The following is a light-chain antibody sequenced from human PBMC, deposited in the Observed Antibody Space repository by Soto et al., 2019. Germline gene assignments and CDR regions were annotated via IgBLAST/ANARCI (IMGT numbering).Light chain of an antibody. J-gene: IGKJ2*01. CDR1: QSVSSSY. V-gene: IGKV3-20*01. Sequence: EIVLTQSPGTLSLSPGERATLSCRASQSVSSSYLAWYQQKPGQAPRLLIYGASSRATGIPDRFSGSGSGTDFTLTISRLEPADCAVYYCQQYGSSTYTFGQGTTLEIK. CDR2: GAS. CDR3: QQYGSSTYT.